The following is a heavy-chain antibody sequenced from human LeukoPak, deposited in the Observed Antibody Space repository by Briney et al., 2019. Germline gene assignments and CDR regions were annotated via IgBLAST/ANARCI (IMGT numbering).Heavy chain of an antibody. CDR1: GYTFSSYA. CDR2: ISGSGGST. J-gene: IGHJ3*02. CDR3: AKDLRVIVVVDAFDI. Sequence: GGSLRLSCAASGYTFSSYAMSWVRQAPGKGLEWVSAISGSGGSTYYADSVKGRFTISRDNSKNTLYLQMNSLRAEDTAVYYCAKDLRVIVVVDAFDIWGQGTMVTVSS. D-gene: IGHD3-22*01. V-gene: IGHV3-23*01.